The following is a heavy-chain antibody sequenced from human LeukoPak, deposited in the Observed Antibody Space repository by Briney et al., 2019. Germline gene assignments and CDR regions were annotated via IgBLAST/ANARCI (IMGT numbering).Heavy chain of an antibody. CDR2: IYYSGST. CDR3: ARQNRGVSTFYYFDY. CDR1: GGSISSSSYY. J-gene: IGHJ4*02. Sequence: SETLSLTCTVSGGSISSSSYYWGWIRQPPGKGLEWIGSIYYSGSTYYNPSLKSRVTISVDTSKNQFSLKLSSVTAADTAVYYCARQNRGVSTFYYFDYWGQGTLVTVSS. V-gene: IGHV4-39*01. D-gene: IGHD3-10*01.